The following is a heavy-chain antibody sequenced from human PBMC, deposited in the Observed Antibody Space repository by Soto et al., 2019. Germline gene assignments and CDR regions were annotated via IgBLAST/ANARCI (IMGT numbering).Heavy chain of an antibody. J-gene: IGHJ4*02. Sequence: SETLSLTCTVSGGSISSGGYHWSWIRQHPGKGLEWIGNIYYSGSTCYNPSLKSRVTMSVDTSKNQFSLKLSSVTAADTAVYYCARGPKYYYDSSGYYYSGFDYWGQGTLVTVSS. D-gene: IGHD3-22*01. CDR1: GGSISSGGYH. V-gene: IGHV4-31*03. CDR3: ARGPKYYYDSSGYYYSGFDY. CDR2: IYYSGST.